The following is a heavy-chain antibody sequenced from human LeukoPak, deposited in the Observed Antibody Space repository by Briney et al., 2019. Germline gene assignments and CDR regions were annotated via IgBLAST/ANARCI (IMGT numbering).Heavy chain of an antibody. J-gene: IGHJ4*02. V-gene: IGHV4-38-2*02. Sequence: PSETLSLTCTVSGYSISGGYYWGWVRQSPGEGLEWIVNVWHSGSTYYNPCLKSRITISVDTSKNQFSLGLSSVTVADTAVYYCARAGTNLGDYDFWGQGTLVTVSS. CDR1: GYSISGGYY. CDR3: ARAGTNLGDYDF. D-gene: IGHD4-17*01. CDR2: VWHSGST.